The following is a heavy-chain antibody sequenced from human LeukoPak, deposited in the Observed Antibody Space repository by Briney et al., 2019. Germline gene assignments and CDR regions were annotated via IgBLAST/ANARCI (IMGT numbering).Heavy chain of an antibody. CDR1: GFTFDDYA. CDR3: AKDEGDSSESINFDY. D-gene: IGHD3-22*01. CDR2: ISWNSGSI. J-gene: IGHJ4*02. V-gene: IGHV3-9*01. Sequence: GGSLRLSCAASGFTFDDYAMHLVRQAPGKGLEWVSGISWNSGSIGYADSVKGRFTISRDNAKNSLYLQMNSLRAEDTALYYCAKDEGDSSESINFDYWGQGTLVTVSS.